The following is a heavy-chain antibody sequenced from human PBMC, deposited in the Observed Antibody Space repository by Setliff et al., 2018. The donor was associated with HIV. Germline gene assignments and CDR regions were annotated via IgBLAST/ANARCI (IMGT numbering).Heavy chain of an antibody. CDR1: GGSFSSGSYY. V-gene: IGHV4-61*02. Sequence: PSETLSLTCTVSGGSFSSGSYYWSWIRQSAGKGLEWIGRIYTSGSTYYNPSLKSRVTISVDTSKNQFSLKLSSVTAADTAVYYCASPSSSGWYPLLYWGQGTLVTVSS. CDR2: IYTSGST. CDR3: ASPSSSGWYPLLY. J-gene: IGHJ4*02. D-gene: IGHD6-19*01.